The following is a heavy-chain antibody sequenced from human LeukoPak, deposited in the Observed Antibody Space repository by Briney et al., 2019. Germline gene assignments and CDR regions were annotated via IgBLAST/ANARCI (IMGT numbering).Heavy chain of an antibody. J-gene: IGHJ5*02. CDR2: IYPGDSDT. CDR3: ARQGSTYSSGWYVFSS. CDR1: GYSFTSYW. Sequence: GESLKISCKGSGYSFTSYWIGWVRQMPGKGLEWMGIIYPGDSDTRYSLSFQGQVTISADKSISTAYLRWSSLKASDTAMYYCARQGSTYSSGWYVFSSWGQGTLVTVSS. D-gene: IGHD6-19*01. V-gene: IGHV5-51*01.